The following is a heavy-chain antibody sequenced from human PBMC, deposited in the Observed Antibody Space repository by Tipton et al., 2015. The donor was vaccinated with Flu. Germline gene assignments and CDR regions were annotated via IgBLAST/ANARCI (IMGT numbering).Heavy chain of an antibody. CDR2: IFWDDYR. CDR1: EFSLSTINVG. V-gene: IGHV2-5*02. J-gene: IGHJ4*02. D-gene: IGHD3-22*01. CDR3: AHSSHDRFIRLRGAFDY. Sequence: LVKPTQTLTLTCTFSEFSLSTINVGVGWIRQPPGKDLEWLALIFWDDYRRYNPSLESRLTITKDTSKGQVVLTMTDMDPLDTATYYCAHSSHDRFIRLRGAFDYWGQGTLVTVSS.